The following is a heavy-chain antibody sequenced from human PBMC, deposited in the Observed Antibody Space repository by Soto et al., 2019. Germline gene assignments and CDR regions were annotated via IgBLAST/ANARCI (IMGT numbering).Heavy chain of an antibody. J-gene: IGHJ3*02. V-gene: IGHV1-2*02. CDR1: GYPVTAYY. CDR3: ARGGGVGVAGSAAFEM. D-gene: IGHD3-3*01. CDR2: INPATGAA. Sequence: QLHLVQSGAVVKKPGASVTVSCSASGYPVTAYYMHWVRQAPGRGLEWMGGINPATGAAKYTQTFRGRVTMNRDTSTSTVFMELSGLTSEDTAVFYCARGGGVGVAGSAAFEMWGQGTLVTVSS.